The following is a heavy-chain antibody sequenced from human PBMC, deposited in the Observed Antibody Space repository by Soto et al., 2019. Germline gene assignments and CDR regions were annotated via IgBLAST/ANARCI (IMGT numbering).Heavy chain of an antibody. Sequence: PGGSLRLSCAASGFTFSSYAMSWVRQAPGKGLEWVSVIYSGGNTFYADSVKGRFTISRDNSKNTLYLQMNSLRAEDTAVYYCARDLGRILDYWGQGTLVTVSS. CDR2: IYSGGNT. J-gene: IGHJ4*02. V-gene: IGHV3-53*01. CDR3: ARDLGRILDY. D-gene: IGHD7-27*01. CDR1: GFTFSSYA.